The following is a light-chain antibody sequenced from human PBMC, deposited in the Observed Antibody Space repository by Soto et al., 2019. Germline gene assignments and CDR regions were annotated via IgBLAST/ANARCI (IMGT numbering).Light chain of an antibody. CDR2: GNR. Sequence: QSVLTQPPSVSGAPGQRVTLSCTGNTSNLGAGYDVHWYQQLPGAAPKLVIFGNRNRPSGVPERFSGSTDGSSNSASLTISGLQTEDEADYYCQSYDSNTVVFGGGTKVTVL. CDR3: QSYDSNTVV. V-gene: IGLV1-40*01. J-gene: IGLJ2*01. CDR1: TSNLGAGYD.